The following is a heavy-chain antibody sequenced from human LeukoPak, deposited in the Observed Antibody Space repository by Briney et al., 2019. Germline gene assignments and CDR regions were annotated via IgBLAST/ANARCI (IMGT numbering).Heavy chain of an antibody. CDR2: IIPILGIA. V-gene: IGHV1-69*04. J-gene: IGHJ6*02. CDR3: ARGGQTSGMDV. Sequence: SVKVSCKASGGTFSSYAISWVRQAPGQGLEWMGRIIPILGIANYAQKFQGRVTITADKSTSTAYMELSSPRSEDTAVYYCARGGQTSGMDVWGQGTTVTVSS. CDR1: GGTFSSYA.